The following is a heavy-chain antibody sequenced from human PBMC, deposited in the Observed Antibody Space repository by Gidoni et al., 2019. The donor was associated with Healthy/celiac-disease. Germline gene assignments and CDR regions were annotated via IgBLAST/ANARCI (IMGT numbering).Heavy chain of an antibody. J-gene: IGHJ6*02. Sequence: EVQLVESGGGVVQPGGSLRLSCAASGFTFADYALHWVRHAPGTGLEWVSLISGDGGSTYYADSVKGRFTISRDNSKNSLYLQMNSLRTEDTALYYCAKDMIGVGLEGGPKRRYYYYYYGMDVWGQGTTVTVSS. CDR2: ISGDGGST. CDR3: AKDMIGVGLEGGPKRRYYYYYYGMDV. D-gene: IGHD3-22*01. V-gene: IGHV3-43*02. CDR1: GFTFADYA.